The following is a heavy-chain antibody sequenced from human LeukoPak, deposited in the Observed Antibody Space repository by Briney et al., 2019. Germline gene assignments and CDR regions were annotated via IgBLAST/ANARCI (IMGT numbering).Heavy chain of an antibody. Sequence: GGSLRLSCAASGFTVSSNYMSWVRQAPGKGLEWVSVIYSGGSTYYADSVKGRFTISRDNSKNTLYLQTNSLRAEDTAVYYCAREPGIAAAGVDYWGQGTLVTVSS. CDR1: GFTVSSNY. J-gene: IGHJ4*02. V-gene: IGHV3-66*01. CDR3: AREPGIAAAGVDY. D-gene: IGHD6-13*01. CDR2: IYSGGST.